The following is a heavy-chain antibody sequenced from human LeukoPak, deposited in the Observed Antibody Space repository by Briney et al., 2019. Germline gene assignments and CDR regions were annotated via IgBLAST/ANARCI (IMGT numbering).Heavy chain of an antibody. CDR2: INHSGST. CDR1: GGSFSGYY. Sequence: SETLSLTCAVYGGSFSGYYWSWIRQPPGKRLEWIGEINHSGSTNYNPSLKSRVTISVDTSKNQFSLKLSSVTAADTAVYYCARFRVLWFGELPYYYYYGMDVWGQGTTVTVSS. D-gene: IGHD3-10*01. V-gene: IGHV4-34*01. J-gene: IGHJ6*02. CDR3: ARFRVLWFGELPYYYYYGMDV.